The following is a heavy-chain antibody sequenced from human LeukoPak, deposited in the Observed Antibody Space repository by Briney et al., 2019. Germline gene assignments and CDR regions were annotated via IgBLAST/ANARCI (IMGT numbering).Heavy chain of an antibody. Sequence: GGSLRLSCAASGFTFSSYYMNWVRQAPGKGLEWVSSITSSSSYIYYADSVKGRFTISRDNAKNSLYLQMNSLRAEDTAVYYCAREMLAAVAAQSWGQGTLVTVSS. CDR3: AREMLAAVAAQS. CDR2: ITSSSSYI. D-gene: IGHD6-19*01. CDR1: GFTFSSYY. V-gene: IGHV3-21*01. J-gene: IGHJ5*02.